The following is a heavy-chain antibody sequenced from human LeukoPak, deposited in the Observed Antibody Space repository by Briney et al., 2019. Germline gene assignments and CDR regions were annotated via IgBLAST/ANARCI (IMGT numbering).Heavy chain of an antibody. CDR2: ISSGGSTI. CDR3: ARVGAFISIRWGY. D-gene: IGHD3-3*02. Sequence: GGSLRLSCSASGFTFSSYEMNWVRQAPGKGLEWVSTISSGGSTIYYADSVKGRFTISRDNAKNSLVLQMNSLRAEDTAVYYCARVGAFISIRWGYWGQGTLVTVSS. V-gene: IGHV3-48*03. CDR1: GFTFSSYE. J-gene: IGHJ4*02.